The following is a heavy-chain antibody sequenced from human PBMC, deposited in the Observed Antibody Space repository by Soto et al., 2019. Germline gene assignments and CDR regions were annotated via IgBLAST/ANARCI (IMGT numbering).Heavy chain of an antibody. D-gene: IGHD2-15*01. CDR3: ARGGGGHRDGAVY. Sequence: ASVKPSCKASGGGNFRTYRTTWVRRAPGQGLEWMGGIIPKLGSANYAQNFQGRVTVTADESTNTVYMELRSLRSDDTAVYYCARGGGGHRDGAVYSSQGTPDTVSS. V-gene: IGHV1-69*13. J-gene: IGHJ4*02. CDR2: IIPKLGSA. CDR1: GGGNFRTYR.